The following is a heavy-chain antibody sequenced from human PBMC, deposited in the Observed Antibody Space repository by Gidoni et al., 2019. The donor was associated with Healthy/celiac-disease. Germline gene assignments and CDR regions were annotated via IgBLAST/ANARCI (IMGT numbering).Heavy chain of an antibody. D-gene: IGHD3-3*01. CDR1: GFTFSSYA. CDR3: AKSSGHTPFPEFDY. CDR2: ISGSGGST. J-gene: IGHJ4*02. V-gene: IGHV3-23*01. Sequence: EVQLLESGGGLVQPGGSLRISCAASGFTFSSYAMSWVLQDPGKGLEWVSAISGSGGSTYYADSVKGRFTISRDNSKNTLYLQMNSLRAEDTAVYYCAKSSGHTPFPEFDYWGQGTLVTVSS.